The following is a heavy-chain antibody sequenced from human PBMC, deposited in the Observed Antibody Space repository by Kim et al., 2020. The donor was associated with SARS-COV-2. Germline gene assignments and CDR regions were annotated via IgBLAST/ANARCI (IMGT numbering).Heavy chain of an antibody. CDR2: ISYDGSNK. D-gene: IGHD3-16*01. V-gene: IGHV3-30*18. CDR1: GFTFSSYG. CDR3: AKVGADYVYRPYYYGMDV. Sequence: GGSLRLSCAASGFTFSSYGMHWVRQAPGKGLEWVAVISYDGSNKYYADSVKGRFTISRDNSKNTLYLQMNSLRAEDTAVYYCAKVGADYVYRPYYYGMDVWGQGTTVTVSS. J-gene: IGHJ6*02.